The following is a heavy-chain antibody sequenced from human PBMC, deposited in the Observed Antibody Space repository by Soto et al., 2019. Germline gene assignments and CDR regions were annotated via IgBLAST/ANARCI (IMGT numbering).Heavy chain of an antibody. D-gene: IGHD2-2*01. J-gene: IGHJ4*02. CDR2: ISTSGSTV. V-gene: IGHV3-48*03. Sequence: GGSLRLSCAASGFTFSTYEMNWVRQAPGKGLEWVSYISTSGSTVYYADSVKGRFTISRDNTRNSLYLQMNSLRDEDTALYYCVRYCSTTLCNGVATRTFDYWGQGTLVTVSS. CDR3: VRYCSTTLCNGVATRTFDY. CDR1: GFTFSTYE.